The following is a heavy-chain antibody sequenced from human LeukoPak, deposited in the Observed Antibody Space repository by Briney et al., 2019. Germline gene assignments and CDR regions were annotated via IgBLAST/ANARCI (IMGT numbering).Heavy chain of an antibody. V-gene: IGHV3-7*01. CDR1: GFTFSSYW. D-gene: IGHD3-3*01. Sequence: GGSLRLSCAASGFTFSSYWMTWVRDAPGKGLEGGANKKQDANEKFYVDSVRGRFTISRDNAKNSLYLQMNSLRAEDTAVYYCARDLSWSLSGYDYWGQGTLVTVSS. J-gene: IGHJ4*02. CDR2: KKQDANEK. CDR3: ARDLSWSLSGYDY.